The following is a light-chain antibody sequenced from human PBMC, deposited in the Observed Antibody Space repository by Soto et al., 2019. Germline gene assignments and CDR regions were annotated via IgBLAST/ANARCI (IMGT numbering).Light chain of an antibody. CDR2: RNS. Sequence: QSALTLSPSASGTPGQRVTMSCSGRASTIGRNYVYWYQQLPGTAPKLLFYRNSQRPSGVTDRFSGSKSGTSASLAISGLPSEDQADYYWAAWDDNLSSLYVFGSGTKLTVL. CDR3: AAWDDNLSSLYV. J-gene: IGLJ1*01. CDR1: ASTIGRNY. V-gene: IGLV1-47*01.